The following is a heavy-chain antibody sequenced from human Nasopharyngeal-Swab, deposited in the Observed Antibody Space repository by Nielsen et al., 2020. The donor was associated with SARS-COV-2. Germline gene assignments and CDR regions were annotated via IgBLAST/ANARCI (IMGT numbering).Heavy chain of an antibody. CDR3: ARGGYYGSGSYFHYYYGMDV. CDR1: GYTFTSYG. D-gene: IGHD3-10*01. J-gene: IGHJ6*02. V-gene: IGHV1-18*01. CDR2: ISAYNGNT. Sequence: ASVKVSCKASGYTFTSYGISWVRQAPGQGLEWMGWISAYNGNTNYAQKLQGRVTMTTDTSTSTAYMELRSLRSDDTAVYYCARGGYYGSGSYFHYYYGMDVWGQGTTVTVSS.